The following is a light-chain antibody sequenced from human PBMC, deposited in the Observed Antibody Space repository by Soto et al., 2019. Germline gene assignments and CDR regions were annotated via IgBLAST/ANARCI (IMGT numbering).Light chain of an antibody. V-gene: IGKV3-20*01. Sequence: EIVLTQSAGTLSLSPGERATLSCRASQSVSSSYLAWYQQKPGQAPRLLIYGASSRATGIPDRFSGSGSGTDFTLTISILEPEDFAVYYCQQYGSSPRTFGQGTKLEIK. CDR1: QSVSSSY. CDR2: GAS. CDR3: QQYGSSPRT. J-gene: IGKJ2*01.